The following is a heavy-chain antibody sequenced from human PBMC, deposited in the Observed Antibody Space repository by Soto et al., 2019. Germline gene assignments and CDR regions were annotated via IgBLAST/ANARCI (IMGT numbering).Heavy chain of an antibody. J-gene: IGHJ4*02. CDR1: GFTFSSFA. V-gene: IGHV3-30-3*01. Sequence: QVQLVESGGGVVQPGRSLRLSCAASGFTFSSFAIHWVRQAPGKGLEWVSRISYDGSNKYYADSVKGRFTISRDNSKNTLYLQINSLRAEDTAVYYCARAYDSTMNYFDYWGQGTLVIVSS. CDR3: ARAYDSTMNYFDY. D-gene: IGHD3-22*01. CDR2: ISYDGSNK.